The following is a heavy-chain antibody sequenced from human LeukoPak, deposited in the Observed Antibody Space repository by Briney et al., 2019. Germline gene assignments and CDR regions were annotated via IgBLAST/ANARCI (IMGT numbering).Heavy chain of an antibody. J-gene: IGHJ4*02. D-gene: IGHD6-19*01. CDR1: GLTFSSYA. CDR3: ARGLPYSSGWYPHYFDN. CDR2: ISNNGGST. Sequence: GGSLRLSCAASGLTFSSYAMHWVRQAPGKGLEYVSGISNNGGSTYYANSVQGRFTISRDNSKNTVYLQMGSLRAEDMAVYYCARGLPYSSGWYPHYFDNWGQGTLVTVSS. V-gene: IGHV3-64*01.